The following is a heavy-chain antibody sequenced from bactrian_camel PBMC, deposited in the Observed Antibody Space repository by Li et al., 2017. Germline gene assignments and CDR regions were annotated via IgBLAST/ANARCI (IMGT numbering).Heavy chain of an antibody. J-gene: IGHJ4*01. D-gene: IGHD5*01. Sequence: HVQLVESGGGSVQVGGSLRLSCTASRDTLDFGSKCMAWFRQDPGKEREGLATIYAGGVATHYADSVTGRFTISQDNAKKTTYLQMDHLRTEDTAIYYCAAGWSYGVGTLLRRHYPYWGQGTQVTVS. CDR1: RDTLDFGSKC. CDR2: IYAGGVAT. V-gene: IGHV3S1*01. CDR3: AAGWSYGVGTLLRRHYPY.